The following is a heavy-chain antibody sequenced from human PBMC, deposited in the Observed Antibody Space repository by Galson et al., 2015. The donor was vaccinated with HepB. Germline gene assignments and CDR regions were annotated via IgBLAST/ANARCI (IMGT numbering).Heavy chain of an antibody. CDR2: INPNSGGT. V-gene: IGHV1-2*06. Sequence: SVKVSCKASGSTFTGCYMHWVRQAPGQGLEWMGRINPNSGGTNYAQKFQGRVTMTRDTSISTAYMELSRLRSDDTAVYYCACGFGGGYFDLWGRGTLVTVSS. D-gene: IGHD5-12*01. CDR3: ACGFGGGYFDL. CDR1: GSTFTGCY. J-gene: IGHJ2*01.